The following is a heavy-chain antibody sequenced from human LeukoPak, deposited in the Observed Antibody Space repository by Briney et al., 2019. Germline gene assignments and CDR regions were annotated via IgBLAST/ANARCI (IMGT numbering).Heavy chain of an antibody. CDR1: GGTFSSYA. J-gene: IGHJ4*02. D-gene: IGHD6-13*01. Sequence: ASVKVSCKASGGTFSSYAISWVRQAPGQGLEWMGRIIPILGIANYAQKFQGRVTITADKFTSTAYMELSSLRSEDTAVYYCAREGGAGLAAAIIWGQGTLVTVSS. CDR2: IIPILGIA. CDR3: AREGGAGLAAAII. V-gene: IGHV1-69*04.